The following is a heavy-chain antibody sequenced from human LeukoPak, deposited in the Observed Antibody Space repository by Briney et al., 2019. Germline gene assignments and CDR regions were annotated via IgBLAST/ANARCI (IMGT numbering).Heavy chain of an antibody. V-gene: IGHV3-48*04. D-gene: IGHD1-1*01. CDR1: GFTFSDNS. Sequence: GGSLRLSCVGSGFTFSDNSMNWVRQAPGKGLEWVAYISPFSGTIYYADSVKGRFTVSRDNAKNSVFLQMNSLRVEDSAVYYCARDRGQLAIHNHWFDPWGQGTLVTVPS. CDR2: ISPFSGTI. J-gene: IGHJ5*02. CDR3: ARDRGQLAIHNHWFDP.